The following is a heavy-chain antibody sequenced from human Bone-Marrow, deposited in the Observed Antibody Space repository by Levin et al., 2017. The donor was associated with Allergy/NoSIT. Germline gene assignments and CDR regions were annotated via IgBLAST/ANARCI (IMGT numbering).Heavy chain of an antibody. Sequence: GASVKVSCKASGDTFTRDYVHWVRQAPGQGLEWMGIIHPSIGSTTYARRFQGRLTLTGDTSTSIVYMELSSLGSEDTAVYYCARVEVGGYGHNPFDVWGQGTKVTVSS. CDR2: IHPSIGST. J-gene: IGHJ3*01. CDR1: GDTFTRDY. V-gene: IGHV1-46*01. CDR3: ARVEVGGYGHNPFDV. D-gene: IGHD5-18*01.